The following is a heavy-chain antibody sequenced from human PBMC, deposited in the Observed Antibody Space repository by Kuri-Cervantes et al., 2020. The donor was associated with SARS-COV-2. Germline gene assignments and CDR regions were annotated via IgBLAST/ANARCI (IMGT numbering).Heavy chain of an antibody. V-gene: IGHV3-43D*03. J-gene: IGHJ5*02. CDR1: GFTLDDYG. CDR3: AKGTPFDP. Sequence: GESLKISCAASGFTLDDYGMYWVRQTPGMGLEWVSCITWDGGSTFYADSVKGRFTMSRDSSKNSLYLQMNSLRAEDTAVYYCAKGTPFDPWGQGTLVTVSS. CDR2: ITWDGGST.